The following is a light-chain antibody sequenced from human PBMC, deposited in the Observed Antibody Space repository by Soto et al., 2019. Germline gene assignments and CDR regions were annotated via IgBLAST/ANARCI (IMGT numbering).Light chain of an antibody. J-gene: IGKJ1*01. V-gene: IGKV1-5*01. Sequence: DIQMTQSPSTLSASVGDKVTITCLASQSVSGWLAWYQRKPGKAPRLLIYDASSLESGVPTRFSGSGSGTEFTLTINSLQPDDFATYYCQQYNSYSWTFGQGTKVDIK. CDR1: QSVSGW. CDR2: DAS. CDR3: QQYNSYSWT.